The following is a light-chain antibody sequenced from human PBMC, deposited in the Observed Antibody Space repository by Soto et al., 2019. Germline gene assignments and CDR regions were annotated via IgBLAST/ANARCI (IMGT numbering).Light chain of an antibody. CDR2: AAS. CDR3: QPSYSTPF. J-gene: IGKJ3*01. Sequence: DIQMTQSPSSLSASVGDRVTITCRASQSISSYLNWYQQKPGKAPKLLIYAASSLQSGVPSRSSGSGSGTDFPLTIRSLQPEDFATYYCQPSYSTPFFGPGTKVDIK. CDR1: QSISSY. V-gene: IGKV1-39*01.